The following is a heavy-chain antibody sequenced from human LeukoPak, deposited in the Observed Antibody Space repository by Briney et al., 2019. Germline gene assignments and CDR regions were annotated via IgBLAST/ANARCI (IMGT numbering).Heavy chain of an antibody. V-gene: IGHV1-46*01. D-gene: IGHD3-22*01. CDR1: GYTFTSYY. Sequence: ASVKVSCKASGYTFTSYYMHRVRQAPGQGLEWMGIINPSGGSTSYAQKFQGRVTMTRDTSTSTVYMELSSLRSEDTAVYYCARVRTKNYYDSSGIGDWGQGTLVTVSS. CDR2: INPSGGST. CDR3: ARVRTKNYYDSSGIGD. J-gene: IGHJ4*02.